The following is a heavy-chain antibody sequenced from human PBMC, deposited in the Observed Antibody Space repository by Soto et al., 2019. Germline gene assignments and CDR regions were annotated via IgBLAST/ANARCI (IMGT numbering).Heavy chain of an antibody. CDR2: MNPNSGNT. J-gene: IGHJ6*02. Sequence: ASVKVSCKASGYTFTSYDITWVGPATGQGLEWMGWMNPNSGNTGYAQKFQGRVTMTRNTSISTAYMELSSLRSEDTAVYYCARVMKGQYFDGLLYYYGMDVWGQGTTVTVS. V-gene: IGHV1-8*01. CDR1: GYTFTSYD. D-gene: IGHD3-9*01. CDR3: ARVMKGQYFDGLLYYYGMDV.